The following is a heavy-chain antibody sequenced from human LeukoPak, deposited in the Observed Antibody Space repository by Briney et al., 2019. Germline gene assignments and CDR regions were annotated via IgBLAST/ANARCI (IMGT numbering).Heavy chain of an antibody. Sequence: SQTLSLTCTVSGGSISSGFYDWYWIRQPAGKGLEWIGHIYTSKSMNYNPSLKSRVTISVDTSKNQFSLKLTSVTAADTAVYYCTKGRGIWGQGTLVTVSS. J-gene: IGHJ4*02. V-gene: IGHV4-61*09. CDR3: TKGRGI. CDR2: IYTSKSM. D-gene: IGHD3-10*01. CDR1: GGSISSGFYD.